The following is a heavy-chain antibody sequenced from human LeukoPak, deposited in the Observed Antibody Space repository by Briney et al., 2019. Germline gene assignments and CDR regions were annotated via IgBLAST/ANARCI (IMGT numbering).Heavy chain of an antibody. V-gene: IGHV3-23*01. Sequence: GGSLRLSCAASGFTFSSYAMSWVRQAPGKGLEWVSGISDSVGSTYYADSVKGRFTISRDNSKNTLYLQMNSLRAEDTAIYYCAKRPVAGSAIYFDYCGQGTLVTVSS. CDR1: GFTFSSYA. CDR2: ISDSVGST. CDR3: AKRPVAGSAIYFDY. D-gene: IGHD6-19*01. J-gene: IGHJ4*02.